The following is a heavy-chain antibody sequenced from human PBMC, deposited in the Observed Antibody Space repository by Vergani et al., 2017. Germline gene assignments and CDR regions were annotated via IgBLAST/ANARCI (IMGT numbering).Heavy chain of an antibody. V-gene: IGHV3-9*01. Sequence: EVQLVESGGGLVQPGRSLRLSCAASGFTFDDYAMHWVRQAPGKGLEWVSGINWNSDSIAYADSVKGRFTISRDNAKNSLYLQMNSLRAEDTALYYCVKYIAASGNYWYFDLWGRRTLVTVSS. J-gene: IGHJ2*01. CDR2: INWNSDSI. CDR1: GFTFDDYA. CDR3: VKYIAASGNYWYFDL. D-gene: IGHD6-13*01.